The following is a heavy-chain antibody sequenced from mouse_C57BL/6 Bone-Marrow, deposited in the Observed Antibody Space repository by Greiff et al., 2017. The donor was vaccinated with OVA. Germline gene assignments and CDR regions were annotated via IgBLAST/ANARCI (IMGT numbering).Heavy chain of an antibody. CDR1: GYTFTDYY. Sequence: VQLKESGPVLVKPGASVKMSCKASGYTFTDYYMNWVKQSHGKSLEWIGVINPYNGGASYNQKFKGKATLTVDKSSSTAYMELNSLTSEDSAVYYCARPDEFAYWGQGTLVTVSA. CDR3: ARPDEFAY. J-gene: IGHJ3*01. V-gene: IGHV1-19*01. CDR2: INPYNGGA.